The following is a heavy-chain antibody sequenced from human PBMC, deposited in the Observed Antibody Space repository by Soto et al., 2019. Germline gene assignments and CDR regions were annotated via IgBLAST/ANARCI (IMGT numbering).Heavy chain of an antibody. CDR2: IIPISGTA. Sequence: QVQLVQSGAEVKKPGSSVKVSCKASGGTFSSYAISWVRQAPGQGLEWMGGIIPISGTANYAQKFQGRVTIIADDSTSTAYMELSSLRSEDTAVFYCASNNNGVTGSYYYGMDGWGQGTTVTVSS. D-gene: IGHD2-8*01. J-gene: IGHJ6*02. V-gene: IGHV1-69*12. CDR3: ASNNNGVTGSYYYGMDG. CDR1: GGTFSSYA.